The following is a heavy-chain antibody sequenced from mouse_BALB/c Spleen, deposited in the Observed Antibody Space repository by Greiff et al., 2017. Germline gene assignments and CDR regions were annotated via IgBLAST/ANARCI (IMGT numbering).Heavy chain of an antibody. V-gene: IGHV3-1*02. CDR1: GYSITSGYS. D-gene: IGHD2-4*01. J-gene: IGHJ1*01. Sequence: ESGPDLVKPSQSLSLTCTVTGYSITSGYSWPWIRQFPGNKLEWMGYIHYSGSTNYNPSLKSRISITRDTSKNQFFLQLNSVTTEDTATYYCARTTMITWYFDVWGAGTTVTVSS. CDR2: IHYSGST. CDR3: ARTTMITWYFDV.